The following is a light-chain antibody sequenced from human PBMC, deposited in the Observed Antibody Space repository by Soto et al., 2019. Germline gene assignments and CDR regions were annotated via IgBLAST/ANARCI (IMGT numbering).Light chain of an antibody. J-gene: IGKJ1*01. CDR2: DAS. V-gene: IGKV1-12*01. CDR3: QQYNTYGYVWT. Sequence: DIQMTQSPSSVSASVGDRVTITCRASQDISRWLAWYQQKPGKAPKLLIYDASSLQSGVPSRFSGSGSGTEFTLTITSLQPDDFATYYCQQYNTYGYVWTFGQGTKVDIK. CDR1: QDISRW.